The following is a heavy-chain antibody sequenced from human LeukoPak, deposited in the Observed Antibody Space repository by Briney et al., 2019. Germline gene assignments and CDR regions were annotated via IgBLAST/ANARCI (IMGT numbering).Heavy chain of an antibody. V-gene: IGHV3-72*01. J-gene: IGHJ5*02. D-gene: IGHD4-11*01. CDR1: GFTFSSYS. Sequence: GGSLRLSCAASGFTFSSYSMNWVRQAPGKGLEWVGRIRNKVNSYTTEYAASVKGRFTISRDDSKNSLYVQMNSLKTEDTAVYYCARGRRLQNRNWFDLWGQGTLVTVSS. CDR3: ARGRRLQNRNWFDL. CDR2: IRNKVNSYTT.